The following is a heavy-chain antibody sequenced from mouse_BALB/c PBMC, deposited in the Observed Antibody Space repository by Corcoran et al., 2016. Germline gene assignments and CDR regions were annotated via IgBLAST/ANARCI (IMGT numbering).Heavy chain of an antibody. J-gene: IGHJ3*01. D-gene: IGHD1-1*01. CDR1: GYTFTDYY. Sequence: QIQLQQSGPELVKPGASVKISCKASGYTFTDYYINWVKQKPGQGLEWIGWIYPGSGNTKYNQKFKGKATLTVDKSSSTAYMELLSLTSEDSAVYYCARHYGRNQAWFAYWGQGTLVTVSA. CDR3: ARHYGRNQAWFAY. CDR2: IYPGSGNT. V-gene: IGHV1-84*02.